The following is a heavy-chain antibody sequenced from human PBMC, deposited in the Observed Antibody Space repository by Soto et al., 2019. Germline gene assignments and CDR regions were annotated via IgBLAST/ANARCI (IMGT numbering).Heavy chain of an antibody. CDR1: GFTFSSYE. J-gene: IGHJ4*02. D-gene: IGHD2-2*01. V-gene: IGHV3-48*03. CDR3: ARADLLWDSFDL. CDR2: INDGGGTI. Sequence: GGSLRLSCAASGFTFSSYEMNWVRQAPGKGLEWVSYINDGGGTIYYADSVKGRFTISRDNAKNSLYLQMNSLGAEDTAVYYCARADLLWDSFDLWGQGTLVTVSS.